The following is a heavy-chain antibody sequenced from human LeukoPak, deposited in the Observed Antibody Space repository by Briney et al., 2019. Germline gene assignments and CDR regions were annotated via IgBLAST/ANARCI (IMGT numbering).Heavy chain of an antibody. V-gene: IGHV4-30-2*01. CDR3: ARSHYDSTPDY. D-gene: IGHD3-22*01. Sequence: SETLSLTCAVSGGSISSDGYSWSWIRQPPGKGLEWIGYIYHSGSTNYNPSLKSRVTISVDRSKNQFSLKLSSVTAADTAMYYCARSHYDSTPDYWGQGTLVTVSS. J-gene: IGHJ4*02. CDR1: GGSISSDGYS. CDR2: IYHSGST.